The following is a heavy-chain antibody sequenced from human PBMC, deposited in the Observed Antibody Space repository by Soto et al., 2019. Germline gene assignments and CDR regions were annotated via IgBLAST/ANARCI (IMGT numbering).Heavy chain of an antibody. CDR1: GGSISSAY. CDR2: IYYSGST. CDR3: ARGTVLTWIDP. J-gene: IGHJ5*02. Sequence: PSETLALTCTVSGGSISSAYWSWIRQPPGKGLEWIGYIYYSGSTNYNPSLKSRVTISVDTSKNQFSLKLSSVTAADTAVYYCARGTVLTWIDPWGQGTLVAVS. V-gene: IGHV4-59*01. D-gene: IGHD2-15*01.